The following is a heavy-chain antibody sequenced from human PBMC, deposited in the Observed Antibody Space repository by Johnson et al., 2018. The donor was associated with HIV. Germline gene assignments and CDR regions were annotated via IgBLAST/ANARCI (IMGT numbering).Heavy chain of an antibody. D-gene: IGHD4-11*01. CDR3: AKVRSRWTTFDDAFDI. V-gene: IGHV3-74*02. Sequence: VQLVESGGGLVQPGGSLRLSCAASGLIFTRSWMHWVRQAPGKGLVWVARSNSDGSSTTYADSVKGRFTISRDKAKNTLHLQMNSLRAEDTAVYYCAKVRSRWTTFDDAFDIWGQGTLVTVSS. J-gene: IGHJ3*02. CDR1: GLIFTRSW. CDR2: SNSDGSST.